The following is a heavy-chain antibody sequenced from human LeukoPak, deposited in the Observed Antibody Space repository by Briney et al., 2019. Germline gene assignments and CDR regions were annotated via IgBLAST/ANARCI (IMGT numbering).Heavy chain of an antibody. CDR1: GGSISSYY. J-gene: IGHJ4*02. CDR3: ARDLGNSGWYDFDY. V-gene: IGHV4-59*01. D-gene: IGHD6-19*01. Sequence: SETLSLTCTVSGGSISSYYWSWIRQPPGKGLEWIGYIYYSGSTNYNPSLRSRVTISVDTSKNQFSLKLSSVTAADTAVYYCARDLGNSGWYDFDYWGQGTLVTVSS. CDR2: IYYSGST.